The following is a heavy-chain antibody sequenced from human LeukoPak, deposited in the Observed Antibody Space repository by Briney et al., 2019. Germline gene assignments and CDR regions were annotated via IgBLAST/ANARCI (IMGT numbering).Heavy chain of an antibody. CDR3: AREISSSRSNGMDV. D-gene: IGHD6-13*01. V-gene: IGHV1-2*02. J-gene: IGHJ6*02. Sequence: GASVKVSCTASGYTFTGYYMHWVRQAPGQGLEWMGWINPNSGGTNYAQKFQGRVTMTRDTSISTAYMDLSRLRSDDTAVYYCAREISSSRSNGMDVWGQGTTVTVSS. CDR2: INPNSGGT. CDR1: GYTFTGYY.